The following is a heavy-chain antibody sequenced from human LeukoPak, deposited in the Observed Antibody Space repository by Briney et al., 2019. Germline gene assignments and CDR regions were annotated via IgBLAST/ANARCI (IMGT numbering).Heavy chain of an antibody. CDR3: TSGGHYFDP. J-gene: IGHJ5*02. V-gene: IGHV3-15*01. Sequence: GGSLRLSCAASGFNFYTYTMNWVREAPGKGVEWVGRIKSKTDGGTTDYAAPLKGRFTISRGDSKNTLYLQMNSLKTEDTAVYYCTSGGHYFDPWGQGTLVTVSS. CDR1: GFNFYTYT. CDR2: IKSKTDGGTT. D-gene: IGHD1-26*01.